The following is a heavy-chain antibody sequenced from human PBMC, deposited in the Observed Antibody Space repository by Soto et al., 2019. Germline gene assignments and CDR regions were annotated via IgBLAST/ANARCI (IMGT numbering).Heavy chain of an antibody. J-gene: IGHJ4*02. D-gene: IGHD6-25*01. CDR3: ARHLAAGDS. Sequence: ASVKVSCKAYGYTFTSYYIHWVRQAPGQGLEWMEIVNPTGGSTNYAQKFQDRVTMTYDTTTNTVFMELYSLRYEDTAVYYCARHLAAGDSWGQGTLVTVSS. CDR1: GYTFTSYY. CDR2: VNPTGGST. V-gene: IGHV1-46*03.